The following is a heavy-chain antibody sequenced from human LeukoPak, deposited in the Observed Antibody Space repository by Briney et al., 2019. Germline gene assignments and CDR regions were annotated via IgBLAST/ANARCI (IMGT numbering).Heavy chain of an antibody. CDR1: GFSITTNGVG. J-gene: IGHJ4*02. V-gene: IGHV2-5*02. CDR3: AHIVPTAVTYGAIDF. CDR2: IHWDNNP. D-gene: IGHD4-17*01. Sequence: SGPTLVKPTQTLTLTCTFSGFSITTNGVGVGWIRQPPGQALEWLALIHWDNNPRYSPSLRNRLTITRDTSKNQVVLTMTDMDPLDTATYYCAHIVPTAVTYGAIDFWGQGTLVTVSS.